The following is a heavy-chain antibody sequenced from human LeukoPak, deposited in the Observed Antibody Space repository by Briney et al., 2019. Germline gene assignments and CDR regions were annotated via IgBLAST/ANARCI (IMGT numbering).Heavy chain of an antibody. V-gene: IGHV4-30-4*01. J-gene: IGHJ4*02. CDR3: ATYDSSGYPTSYFDY. CDR2: IYYSGST. D-gene: IGHD3-22*01. Sequence: SETLSLTCTVSGGSISSGDYYWSWIRQPPGKGLEWIVYIYYSGSTYYNPSLKSRVTISVDTSKNQFSLKLSSVTAADTAVYYCATYDSSGYPTSYFDYWGQETLVTVSS. CDR1: GGSISSGDYY.